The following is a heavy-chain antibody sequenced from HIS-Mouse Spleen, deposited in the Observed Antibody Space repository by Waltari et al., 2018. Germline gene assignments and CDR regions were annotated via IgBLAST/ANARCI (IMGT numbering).Heavy chain of an antibody. D-gene: IGHD6-13*01. CDR3: AREIPYSSSWYDWYFDL. J-gene: IGHJ2*01. V-gene: IGHV4-39*07. CDR2: IYYSGST. CDR1: GGSISSSSYY. Sequence: QLQLQESGPGLVKPSETLSLTCTVSGGSISSSSYYWGWIRQPPGKGLEWIVSIYYSGSTYYNPSLKSRVTLSVDTSKNQFSLKLSSVTAADTAVYYCAREIPYSSSWYDWYFDLWGRGTLVTVSS.